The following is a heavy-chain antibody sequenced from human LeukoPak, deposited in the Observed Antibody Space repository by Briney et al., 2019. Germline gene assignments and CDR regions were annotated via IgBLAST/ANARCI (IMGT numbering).Heavy chain of an antibody. V-gene: IGHV1-18*01. CDR3: AREPYDYVWGSYRPNWFDP. D-gene: IGHD3-16*02. CDR1: GYTFTSYG. CDR2: ISAYNGNT. J-gene: IGHJ5*02. Sequence: ASVKVSCKASGYTFTSYGISWVRQAPGQGLEWMGWISAYNGNTNYAQKLQGRVTMTTDTSTSTAYMELRSLRSDDTAVYYCAREPYDYVWGSYRPNWFDPWGQGTLVTVSS.